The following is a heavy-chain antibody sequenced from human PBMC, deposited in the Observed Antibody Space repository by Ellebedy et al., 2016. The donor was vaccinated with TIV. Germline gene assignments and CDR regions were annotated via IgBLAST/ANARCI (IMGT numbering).Heavy chain of an antibody. CDR2: ISYDGTRK. Sequence: GGSLRLXCAASEFTFSDYVMHWVRQAPGRGLEWVGMISYDGTRKYYADSVKGRFTISRDNSENTLDLQMNSLGGDDTAVYYCTKDHYGSASLRTGMDVWGQGATVTVSS. V-gene: IGHV3-30-3*01. CDR3: TKDHYGSASLRTGMDV. CDR1: EFTFSDYV. J-gene: IGHJ6*02. D-gene: IGHD3-10*01.